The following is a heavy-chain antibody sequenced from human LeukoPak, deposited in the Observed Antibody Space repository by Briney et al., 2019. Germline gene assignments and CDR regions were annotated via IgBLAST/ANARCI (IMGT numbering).Heavy chain of an antibody. J-gene: IGHJ4*02. V-gene: IGHV3-9*01. CDR1: GFTFDEYA. Sequence: GGSLRLSCAASGFTFDEYAMHWVRHAPGKGLEWVSGISWNSDSQVYADSVKGRFTISRDNAKNSLHLQMNSLRAEDTAVYYCTKDQRGYSFGGSFDYWGQGTLVTVSS. CDR3: TKDQRGYSFGGSFDY. CDR2: ISWNSDSQ. D-gene: IGHD5-18*01.